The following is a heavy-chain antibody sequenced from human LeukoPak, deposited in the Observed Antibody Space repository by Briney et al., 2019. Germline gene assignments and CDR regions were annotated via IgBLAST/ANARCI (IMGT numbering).Heavy chain of an antibody. CDR1: GFTFSSYA. J-gene: IGHJ6*02. CDR2: IWYDGSNK. D-gene: IGHD3-10*01. V-gene: IGHV3-33*08. Sequence: PGGSLRLSCAASGFTFSSYAMTWARQAPGKGLEWVALIWYDGSNKYYADSVKGRFTISRDSSKNTLYLEMSSLRAEDTAVYFCARERTLYVSGSGYGMDVWGQGTTVTVSS. CDR3: ARERTLYVSGSGYGMDV.